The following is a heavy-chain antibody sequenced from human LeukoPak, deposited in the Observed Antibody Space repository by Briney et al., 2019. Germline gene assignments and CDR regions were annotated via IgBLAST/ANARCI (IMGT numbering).Heavy chain of an antibody. J-gene: IGHJ5*02. Sequence: PSETLSLTCTVSGGSISSGIYYWSWIRQPAGKGLEWIGRIYTSGSTNYNPSLKSRVTISVDTSKNQFSLKLSSVTAADTAVYYCARGFPGGYSYGSNWFDPWGQGTLVTVSS. CDR1: GGSISSGIYY. V-gene: IGHV4-61*02. CDR3: ARGFPGGYSYGSNWFDP. CDR2: IYTSGST. D-gene: IGHD5-18*01.